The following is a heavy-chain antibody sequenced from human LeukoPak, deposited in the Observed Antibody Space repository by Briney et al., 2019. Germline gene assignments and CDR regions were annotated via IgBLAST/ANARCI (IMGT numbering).Heavy chain of an antibody. CDR3: VRDWGYDSSGYWQKYFDT. CDR2: INHDGSST. D-gene: IGHD3-22*01. CDR1: GFTFSSYS. V-gene: IGHV3-74*01. J-gene: IGHJ4*02. Sequence: PGGSLRLSCAASGFTFSSYSMNWVRQAPGKGLVWVSRINHDGSSTNYADSVKGRFTISRDNAKNTLYLQMNSLRAEDTAVYYCVRDWGYDSSGYWQKYFDTWGQGTLVTVSS.